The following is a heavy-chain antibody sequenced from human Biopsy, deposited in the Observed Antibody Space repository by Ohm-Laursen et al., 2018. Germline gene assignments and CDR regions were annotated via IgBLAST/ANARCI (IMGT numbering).Heavy chain of an antibody. V-gene: IGHV1-69*06. Sequence: SSVKVSCKAPGGTFSNYGVNWVRQAPGQGLEWLGGNIPILGTGNYAQKFQDRVTVAADTSTSTANMELRSLRSDDTAVYYCATKLTGYFHHWGQGTLVIVSS. CDR3: ATKLTGYFHH. J-gene: IGHJ1*01. D-gene: IGHD3-9*01. CDR1: GGTFSNYG. CDR2: NIPILGTG.